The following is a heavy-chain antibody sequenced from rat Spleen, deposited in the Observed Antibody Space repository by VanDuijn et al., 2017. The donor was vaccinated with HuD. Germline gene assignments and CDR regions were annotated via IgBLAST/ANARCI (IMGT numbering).Heavy chain of an antibody. D-gene: IGHD1-2*01. V-gene: IGHV5-31*01. J-gene: IGHJ2*01. CDR3: ARDSTYASLDY. CDR2: ITITGDST. Sequence: EVQLVESGGCLVQPGRSLKLSCVASGFTFNNHWMTWIRQAPGRGLEWIASITITGDSTSYPDSVKGRFTISRDNAKSTLYLQMDSLRSEDTATYYCARDSTYASLDYWGQGVTVTVSS. CDR1: GFTFNNHW.